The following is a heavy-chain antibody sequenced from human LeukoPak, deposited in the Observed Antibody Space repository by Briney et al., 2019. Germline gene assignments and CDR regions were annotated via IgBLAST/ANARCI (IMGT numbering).Heavy chain of an antibody. Sequence: GASVKVSCKASGYTFTGYYMHWVRQAPGQGLEWMGWINPNSGGANYAQKFQGRVTMTRDTSISTAYMEPSRLRSDDTAVYYCANLVGYSYGARWFDPWGQGTLVTVSS. D-gene: IGHD5-18*01. CDR1: GYTFTGYY. CDR2: INPNSGGA. CDR3: ANLVGYSYGARWFDP. V-gene: IGHV1-2*02. J-gene: IGHJ5*02.